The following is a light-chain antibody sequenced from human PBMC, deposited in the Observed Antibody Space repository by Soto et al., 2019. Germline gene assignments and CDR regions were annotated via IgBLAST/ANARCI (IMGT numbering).Light chain of an antibody. Sequence: QSAMPQPASVSGSLGQSITISCTGTSSDVGGYNYVSWYQQHPGKSPKLMIYDVSNRPSGVSNRFSGSKSGNTASLTISGLQAEDEADYYCSSYTSSSTLVVFGGGTKLTVL. CDR3: SSYTSSSTLVV. CDR1: SSDVGGYNY. CDR2: DVS. J-gene: IGLJ2*01. V-gene: IGLV2-14*01.